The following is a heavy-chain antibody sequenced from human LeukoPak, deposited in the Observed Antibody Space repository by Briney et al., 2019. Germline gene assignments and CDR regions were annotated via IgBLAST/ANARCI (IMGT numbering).Heavy chain of an antibody. CDR2: ISTSGGST. Sequence: GGSLTLSCAASGFPFSSYAMSWARQAPGKGLEWVSVISTSGGSTDNADSVKGRFTISRDNSKNTLYLQMNSLRAEDTAVYYCAKKDCSTTSCYKAFDSWGQGTLVTVSS. V-gene: IGHV3-23*01. CDR3: AKKDCSTTSCYKAFDS. D-gene: IGHD2-2*02. J-gene: IGHJ4*02. CDR1: GFPFSSYA.